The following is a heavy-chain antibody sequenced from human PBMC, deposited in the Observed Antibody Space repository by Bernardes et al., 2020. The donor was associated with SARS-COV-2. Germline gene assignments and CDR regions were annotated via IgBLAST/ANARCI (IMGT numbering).Heavy chain of an antibody. D-gene: IGHD4-17*01. CDR1: GFNFPGSA. J-gene: IGHJ4*02. V-gene: IGHV3-73*01. CDR2: IRSKPKGYAT. CDR3: TGDYLY. Sequence: VGSLILSCAASGFNFPGSAIQWVRQPSGKGLEWIGRIRSKPKGYATTYAASLKGRFVISRDDSRNTAYLQIHSLKIEDTAVYYCTGDYLYWDQGTLVSVSS.